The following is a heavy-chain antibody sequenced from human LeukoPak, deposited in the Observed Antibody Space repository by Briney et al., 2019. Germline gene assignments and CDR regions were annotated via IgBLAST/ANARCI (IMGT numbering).Heavy chain of an antibody. CDR3: ARSEVSSSWYGPNPFDY. CDR1: GGSISSYY. CDR2: IYYSGST. D-gene: IGHD6-13*01. V-gene: IGHV4-4*07. J-gene: IGHJ4*02. Sequence: SETLSLTCTVSGGSISSYYWSWIRQPAGKGLEWIGSIYYSGSTYYNPSLKSRVTISVDTSKNQFSLKLSSVTAADTAVYYCARSEVSSSWYGPNPFDYWGQGTLVTVSS.